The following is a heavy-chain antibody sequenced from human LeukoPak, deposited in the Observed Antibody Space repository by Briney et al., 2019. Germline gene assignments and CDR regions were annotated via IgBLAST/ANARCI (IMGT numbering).Heavy chain of an antibody. D-gene: IGHD3-10*01. CDR2: INPSGGST. V-gene: IGHV1-46*01. J-gene: IGHJ4*02. CDR1: GYTFTSYY. Sequence: ASVKVSCKASGYTFTSYYMHWVRQAPGQGLEWMGIINPSGGSTSYAQKFQGRVTITADESTSTAYMELSSLRSEDTAVYYCAREGYGSGSYIDYWGQGTLVTVSS. CDR3: AREGYGSGSYIDY.